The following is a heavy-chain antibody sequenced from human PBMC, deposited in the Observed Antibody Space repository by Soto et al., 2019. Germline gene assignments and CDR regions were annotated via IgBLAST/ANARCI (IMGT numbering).Heavy chain of an antibody. CDR1: GGSISSSNW. CDR3: ARWRQGGRWFGELFQRYGGLDY. J-gene: IGHJ4*02. CDR2: IYHSGST. Sequence: PSETLSLTCAVSGGSISSSNWWSWVRQPPGKGLEWIGEIYHSGSTNYNPSLKSRVTISVDKSKNQFSLKLSSVTAADTAVYYCARWRQGGRWFGELFQRYGGLDYWGQGTLVTVSS. V-gene: IGHV4-4*02. D-gene: IGHD3-10*01.